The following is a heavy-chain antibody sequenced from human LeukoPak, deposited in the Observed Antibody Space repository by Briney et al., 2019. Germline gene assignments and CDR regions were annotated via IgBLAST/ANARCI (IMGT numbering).Heavy chain of an antibody. CDR2: IIPIFGTA. J-gene: IGHJ3*02. CDR3: AGIDRYYYDAFDI. V-gene: IGHV1-69*13. Sequence: SVKVSCKASGGTFSSYAISWVRQAPGQGLEWMGGIIPIFGTANYAQKFQGRVTITADESTSTAYMELSSLRSEDTAVYYCAGIDRYYYDAFDIWGQGTMVTVSS. CDR1: GGTFSSYA. D-gene: IGHD3-10*01.